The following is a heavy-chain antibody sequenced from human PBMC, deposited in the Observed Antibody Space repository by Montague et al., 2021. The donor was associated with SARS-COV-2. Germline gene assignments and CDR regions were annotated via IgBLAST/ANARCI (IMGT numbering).Heavy chain of an antibody. D-gene: IGHD3-9*01. Sequence: SETLSLTCDVYGDSISSYYWSWIRQPPGKGLEWIGYIYSSGGTNYNPSLKSRVTLSLDAAKNHFSLRLSSVTAADTAVYYCARRTDILTGYYDYWGQGTLVTVSS. CDR3: ARRTDILTGYYDY. J-gene: IGHJ4*02. V-gene: IGHV4-59*01. CDR2: IYSSGGT. CDR1: GDSISSYY.